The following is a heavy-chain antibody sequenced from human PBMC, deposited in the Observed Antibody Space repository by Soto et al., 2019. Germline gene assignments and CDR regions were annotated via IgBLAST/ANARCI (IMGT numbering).Heavy chain of an antibody. CDR2: ISGSGGST. Sequence: PGGSLRLSCAASGFTFSSYAMSWVRQAPGKGLEWVSAISGSGGSTYYADSVKGRFTISRDNSKNTLYLQMNSLRAEDTAVYYCAKVGFYSSSSGYYFDYWGQGTLVTVSS. CDR3: AKVGFYSSSSGYYFDY. J-gene: IGHJ4*02. CDR1: GFTFSSYA. D-gene: IGHD6-6*01. V-gene: IGHV3-23*01.